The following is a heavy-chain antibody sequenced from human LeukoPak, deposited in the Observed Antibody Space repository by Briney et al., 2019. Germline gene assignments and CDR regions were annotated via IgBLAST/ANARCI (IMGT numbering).Heavy chain of an antibody. D-gene: IGHD1-14*01. V-gene: IGHV3-23*01. J-gene: IGHJ4*02. Sequence: GGSLRLSCAASGFTFSTYAMSWVRQAPGKGLEWVSAISGSGGSTFNADSVKGRFTISRDNSKNTLFLQMNSLRAEDTAIYYCAKAHPSGYYFDYWGQGPWSPSPQ. CDR2: ISGSGGST. CDR3: AKAHPSGYYFDY. CDR1: GFTFSTYA.